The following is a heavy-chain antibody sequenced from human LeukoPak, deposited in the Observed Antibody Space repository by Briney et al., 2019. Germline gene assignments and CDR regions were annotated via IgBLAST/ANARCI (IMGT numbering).Heavy chain of an antibody. J-gene: IGHJ5*02. Sequence: GGSLRLSCAASGSTFSSHAMSWVRQAPGKGLEWDSAISGSGGSTYYADSVKGRFTISRDNSKNTLYLQMNSLRAEDTAVYYCAILVGGGSYYAGWFDPWGQGTLVTVSS. V-gene: IGHV3-23*01. CDR2: ISGSGGST. CDR3: AILVGGGSYYAGWFDP. D-gene: IGHD1-26*01. CDR1: GSTFSSHA.